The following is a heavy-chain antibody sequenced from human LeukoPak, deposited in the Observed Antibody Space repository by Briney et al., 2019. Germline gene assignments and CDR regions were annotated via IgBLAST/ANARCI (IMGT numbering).Heavy chain of an antibody. Sequence: PGGSLRLSCAASGFTFSSYEMNWVRQAPGKGLEWVSYISSSGSTIYYADSVRGRFTISRDNAKNSLYLQMNSLRAEDTAVYYCAELGITMIGGVWGKGTTVTVS. J-gene: IGHJ6*03. CDR3: AELGITMIGGV. CDR2: ISSSGSTI. V-gene: IGHV3-48*03. D-gene: IGHD3-10*02. CDR1: GFTFSSYE.